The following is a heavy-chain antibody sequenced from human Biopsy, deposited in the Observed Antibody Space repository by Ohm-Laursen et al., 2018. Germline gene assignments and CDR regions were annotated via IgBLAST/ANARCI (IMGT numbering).Heavy chain of an antibody. CDR2: IWYDGSNK. CDR1: GFTFSNSG. V-gene: IGHV3-33*08. J-gene: IGHJ4*02. Sequence: SLRLSCAASGFTFSNSGLHWVRQAPGKGLEWLAVIWYDGSNKYYGDSVQGRFTISRDNSKNTVYLQMNSLRAKDTAIYYCARDSTINTVTTADYWGQGTLVTVSS. CDR3: ARDSTINTVTTADY. D-gene: IGHD4-11*01.